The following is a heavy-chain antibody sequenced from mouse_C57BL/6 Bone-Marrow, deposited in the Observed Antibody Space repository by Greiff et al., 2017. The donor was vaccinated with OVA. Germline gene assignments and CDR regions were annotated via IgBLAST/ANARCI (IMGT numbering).Heavy chain of an antibody. V-gene: IGHV1-85*01. Sequence: ESGPELVKPGASVKLSCKASGYTFTSYDINWVKQRPGQGLEWIGWIYPRDGSTKYNEKFKGKATLTVDTSSSTAYMELHSLTSEDAAVYFCARGLYYYGSSSFAYWGQGTLVTVSA. J-gene: IGHJ3*01. D-gene: IGHD1-1*01. CDR3: ARGLYYYGSSSFAY. CDR2: IYPRDGST. CDR1: GYTFTSYD.